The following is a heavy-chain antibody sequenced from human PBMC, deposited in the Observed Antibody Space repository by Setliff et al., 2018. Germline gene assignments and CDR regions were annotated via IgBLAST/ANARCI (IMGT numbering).Heavy chain of an antibody. Sequence: ESLKISCSGSGFSFGNFSLHWVRQAPGKGLEWISSINSGSNYIYYTDSVKGRFIISRDNAKKSLFLQMSSLRAEDTAVYYCVRALSGGYCSGGNCFPFDFWGQGTLVTVSS. CDR2: INSGSNYI. D-gene: IGHD2-15*01. CDR3: VRALSGGYCSGGNCFPFDF. CDR1: GFSFGNFS. V-gene: IGHV3-21*01. J-gene: IGHJ4*02.